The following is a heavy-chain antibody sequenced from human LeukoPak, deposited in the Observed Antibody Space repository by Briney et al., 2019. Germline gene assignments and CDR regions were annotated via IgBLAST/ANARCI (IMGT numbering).Heavy chain of an antibody. CDR3: ARARGQWLSNY. Sequence: PSETLSLTCTVSGGSISSSSYYWGWIRQPPGKGLEWIGSIYYSGSTYYNPSLKSRVTISVDTSKNQFSLKLSSVTAADTAVYYCARARGQWLSNYWGQGTLVTVSS. CDR2: IYYSGST. V-gene: IGHV4-39*07. J-gene: IGHJ4*02. D-gene: IGHD6-19*01. CDR1: GGSISSSSYY.